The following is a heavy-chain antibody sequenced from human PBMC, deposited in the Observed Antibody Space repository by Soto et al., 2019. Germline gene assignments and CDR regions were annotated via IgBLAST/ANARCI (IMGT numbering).Heavy chain of an antibody. V-gene: IGHV5-51*01. Sequence: GESLKISCKGPGHLFNNHVIGWVRQAPGKGLEWMGLIFTRDSETKTSPSFQGHVSFSVDNSINTVYLQWTSLKTTDTGIYFCARGYFDSGHGYDLWGQGTLVTVSS. D-gene: IGHD3-10*01. CDR1: GHLFNNHV. CDR3: ARGYFDSGHGYDL. J-gene: IGHJ5*02. CDR2: IFTRDSET.